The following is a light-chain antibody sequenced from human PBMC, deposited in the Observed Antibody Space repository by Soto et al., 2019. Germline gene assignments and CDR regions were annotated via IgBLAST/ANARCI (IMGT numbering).Light chain of an antibody. CDR3: LQDYNYPRT. Sequence: AIQMTQSPSSLSASVGDRVTITCRASQGIRNDLSWYQQKPGKAPKLLIYGASNLQSGVPSRFSGSGSDTDFTLTIRSLQPEDFATYYCLQDYNYPRTFGQGTKVEIK. V-gene: IGKV1-6*01. CDR2: GAS. J-gene: IGKJ1*01. CDR1: QGIRND.